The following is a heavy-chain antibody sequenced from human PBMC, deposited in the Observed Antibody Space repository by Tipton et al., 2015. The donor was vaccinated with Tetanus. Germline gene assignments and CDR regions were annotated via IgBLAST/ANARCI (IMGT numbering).Heavy chain of an antibody. CDR1: GGSISDNY. D-gene: IGHD3-10*01. CDR3: ARRIMVRGVSRFDP. CDR2: VYSTGSA. J-gene: IGHJ5*02. V-gene: IGHV4-59*07. Sequence: TLSLTCTVSGGSISDNYWSWIRQAPGKGLEWIGYVYSTGSASYSPSLKSRVTISVDTSKNQFSLKLSSVTAADTAVYYCARRIMVRGVSRFDPWGQGTLVTVSS.